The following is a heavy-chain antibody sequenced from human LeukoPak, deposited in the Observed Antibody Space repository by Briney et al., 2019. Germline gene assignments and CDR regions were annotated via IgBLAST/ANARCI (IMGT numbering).Heavy chain of an antibody. V-gene: IGHV4-59*08. CDR2: IYYSGST. Sequence: SETLSLTCTVSGDSISRYSWSWIRQPPGKGLEWIGYIYYSGSTNYNPSLKSRVTISVDTSKNQFSLKLSSVTAADTAVYYCARHKGDFYYHGMDVWGQGTTVTVSS. CDR1: GDSISRYS. CDR3: ARHKGDFYYHGMDV. J-gene: IGHJ6*02.